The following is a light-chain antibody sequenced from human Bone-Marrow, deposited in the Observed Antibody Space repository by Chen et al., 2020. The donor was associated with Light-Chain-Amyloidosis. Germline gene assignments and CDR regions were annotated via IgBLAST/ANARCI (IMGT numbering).Light chain of an antibody. Sequence: QSVLTQPPSVSGAPGQRVTISCTGSSSTIGAYYDVHWYQQLPGTAPKLLIYGNNNRPSGVPDRFSGSKSGTSASLAITGLQAEDEADYYCQAYDSSLSGYVFGTGTKVNVL. V-gene: IGLV1-40*01. CDR2: GNN. CDR3: QAYDSSLSGYV. J-gene: IGLJ1*01. CDR1: SSTIGAYYD.